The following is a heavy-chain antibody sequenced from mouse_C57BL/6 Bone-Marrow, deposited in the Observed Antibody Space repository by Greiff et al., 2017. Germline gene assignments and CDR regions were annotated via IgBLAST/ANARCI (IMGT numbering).Heavy chain of an antibody. D-gene: IGHD4-1*01. J-gene: IGHJ4*01. CDR2: IYPGGGYT. Sequence: VQLQQSGAELVRPGTSVKMSCKASGYTFTNYWIGWAKQRPGHGLEWIGDIYPGGGYTNYNEKFKGKTILTADKSSSTAYMQVSSLTSEDSAIYYCARYRWDAMDYWGQGTSVTVSS. V-gene: IGHV1-63*01. CDR1: GYTFTNYW. CDR3: ARYRWDAMDY.